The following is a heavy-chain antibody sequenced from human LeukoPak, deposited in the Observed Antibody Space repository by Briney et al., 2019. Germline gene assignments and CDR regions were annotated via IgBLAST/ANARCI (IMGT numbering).Heavy chain of an antibody. J-gene: IGHJ6*02. CDR2: ISGSSNSI. Sequence: GGSLRLSCEASGFTFKSYSMNWVRQAPGKGLEWISYISGSSNSIYYGDSVKGRFTSSRDNAKNSLLLQMNSLRDEDTALYYCARDRGPGIVPAGTGGMDVWGQGSTVIVSS. CDR3: ARDRGPGIVPAGTGGMDV. D-gene: IGHD6-25*01. CDR1: GFTFKSYS. V-gene: IGHV3-48*02.